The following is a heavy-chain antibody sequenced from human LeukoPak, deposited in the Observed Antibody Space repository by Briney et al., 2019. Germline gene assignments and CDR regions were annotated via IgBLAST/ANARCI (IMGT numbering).Heavy chain of an antibody. CDR3: ARQGSTYVLFDY. Sequence: ASVKVSCKASGYTFTSYYMHWVRQAPGQGLEWMGIINPSGGSTSYAQKFQGRVTMTRDTSTGTVYMELSSLRSEDTAVYYCARQGSTYVLFDYWGQGTLVTVSS. J-gene: IGHJ4*02. D-gene: IGHD3-16*01. V-gene: IGHV1-46*01. CDR1: GYTFTSYY. CDR2: INPSGGST.